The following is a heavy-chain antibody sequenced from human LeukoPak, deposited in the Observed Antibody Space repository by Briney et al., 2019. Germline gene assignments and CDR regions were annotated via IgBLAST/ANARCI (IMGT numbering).Heavy chain of an antibody. J-gene: IGHJ4*02. CDR1: GFTFSSYW. V-gene: IGHV3-74*01. CDR3: ARDLGAVAGTDDY. Sequence: GGSLRLSCAASGFTFSSYWMHWVRQAPGKGLVWVSLINSDGGTTRYAESVKGRFTISRDNAKKTLYLQMNSLSAEDTAVYYCARDLGAVAGTDDYWGQGTLVTVSS. D-gene: IGHD6-19*01. CDR2: INSDGGTT.